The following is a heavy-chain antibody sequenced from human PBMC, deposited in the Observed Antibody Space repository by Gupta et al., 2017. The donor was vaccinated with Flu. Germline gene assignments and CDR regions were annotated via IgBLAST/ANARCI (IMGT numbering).Heavy chain of an antibody. J-gene: IGHJ4*02. D-gene: IGHD2-2*01. CDR3: ARQYCSSTSCHLVDY. V-gene: IGHV5-51*01. CDR2: IYPGDSDT. Sequence: MPGKGLEWMGIIYPGDSDTRYSPSFQGQVTISADKSISTAYLQWSSLKASDTAMYYCARQYCSSTSCHLVDYWGQGTLVTVSS.